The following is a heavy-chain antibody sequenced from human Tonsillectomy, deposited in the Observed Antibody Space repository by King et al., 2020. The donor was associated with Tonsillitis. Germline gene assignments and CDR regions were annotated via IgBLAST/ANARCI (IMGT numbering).Heavy chain of an antibody. J-gene: IGHJ3*02. CDR1: GGSISSSSYY. V-gene: IGHV4-39*07. CDR2: IYYSGST. Sequence: QLQESGPGLVKPSETLSLTCTVSGGSISSSSYYWGWIRQPPGKGLEWIGSIYYSGSTYYNPSLKSRVTISVETSKNQFSVKLSSVTAADTAVVYCARLTAPYYYDSSGYDFDIWGQGTMVTVPA. D-gene: IGHD3-22*01. CDR3: ARLTAPYYYDSSGYDFDI.